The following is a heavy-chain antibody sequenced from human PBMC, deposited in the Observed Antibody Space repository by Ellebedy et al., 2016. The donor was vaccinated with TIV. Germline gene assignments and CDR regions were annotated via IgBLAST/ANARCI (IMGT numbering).Heavy chain of an antibody. CDR2: IYYSGST. CDR1: GGSISSSSYY. V-gene: IGHV4-39*07. D-gene: IGHD3-10*01. CDR3: ASGSGYYYYGMDV. J-gene: IGHJ6*02. Sequence: SETLSLXCTVSGGSISSSSYYWGWIRQPPGKGLEWIGSIYYSGSTYYNPSLKSRVTISVDTSKNQFSLKLSSVTAADTAVYYCASGSGYYYYGMDVWGQGTTVTVSS.